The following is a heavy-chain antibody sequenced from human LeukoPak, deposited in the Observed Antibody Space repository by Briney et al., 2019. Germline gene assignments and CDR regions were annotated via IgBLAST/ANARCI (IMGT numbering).Heavy chain of an antibody. CDR2: IKQDGSEK. Sequence: GGSLRLSCAASGFTFSSYWMSWVRQAPGKGLEWVANIKQDGSEKYYVDSVKGRFTISRDNAKNSLYLQMNSLRAEDTAVYYCAIVGCSGGSCYSGRGPFDPWGQGTLVTVSS. V-gene: IGHV3-7*01. CDR1: GFTFSSYW. J-gene: IGHJ5*02. CDR3: AIVGCSGGSCYSGRGPFDP. D-gene: IGHD2-15*01.